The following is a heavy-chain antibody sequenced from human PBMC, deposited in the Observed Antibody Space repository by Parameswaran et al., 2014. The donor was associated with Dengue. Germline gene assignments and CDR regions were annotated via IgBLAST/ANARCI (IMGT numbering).Heavy chain of an antibody. CDR2: ISSSSSYI. Sequence: WIRQPPGKGLEWVSSISSSSSYIYYADSVKGRFTISRDNAKNSLYLQMNSLRAEDTAVYYCARVCSGGSCYSYYYYYYGMDVWGQGTTVTVSS. J-gene: IGHJ6*02. V-gene: IGHV3-21*01. D-gene: IGHD2-15*01. CDR3: ARVCSGGSCYSYYYYYYGMDV.